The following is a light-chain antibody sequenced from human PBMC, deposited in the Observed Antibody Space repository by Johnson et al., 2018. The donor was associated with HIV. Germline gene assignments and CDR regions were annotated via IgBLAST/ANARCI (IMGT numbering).Light chain of an antibody. V-gene: IGLV1-51*02. CDR3: GTWDNSLSTGGV. J-gene: IGLJ1*01. CDR1: SSNIGNNY. CDR2: ENN. Sequence: VLTQPPSVSAAPGQKVTISCSGSSSNIGNNYVSWYQQLPGTAPKLLIYENNKRPSGIPDRFSGSKSGTSATLGITGLQTGDEADYYCGTWDNSLSTGGVFGTGTNVTVL.